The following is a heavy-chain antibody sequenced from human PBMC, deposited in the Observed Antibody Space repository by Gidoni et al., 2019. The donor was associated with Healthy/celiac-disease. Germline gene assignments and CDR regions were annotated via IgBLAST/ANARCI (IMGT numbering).Heavy chain of an antibody. CDR2: IYSSGST. D-gene: IGHD3-22*01. CDR1: GGSISSGEYY. J-gene: IGHJ4*02. V-gene: IGHV4-30-4*01. Sequence: QVQLQESGPGLVKPSQTLSITCTVSGGSISSGEYYWIWIRQPPGKGLAWIGYIYSSGSTYYNPSLKSRVTISVDTSKNQFSLKLSSVTAADTAVYYCARYPKYYDSSGYYYFDYWGQGTLVTVSS. CDR3: ARYPKYYDSSGYYYFDY.